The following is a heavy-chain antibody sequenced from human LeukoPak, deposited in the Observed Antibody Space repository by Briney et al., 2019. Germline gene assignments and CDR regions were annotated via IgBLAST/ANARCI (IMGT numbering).Heavy chain of an antibody. J-gene: IGHJ4*02. CDR1: GFTFSSCG. Sequence: QPGRSLRLSCAASGFTFSSCGMHWVRQAPGKGLEWVAIIWYDGSNKYYADSVKGRFTISRDNSKNTLYLQMNSLRAEDTAVYYCAREVAAKGTIDYWGQGTLVTVSS. CDR2: IWYDGSNK. D-gene: IGHD2-15*01. V-gene: IGHV3-33*01. CDR3: AREVAAKGTIDY.